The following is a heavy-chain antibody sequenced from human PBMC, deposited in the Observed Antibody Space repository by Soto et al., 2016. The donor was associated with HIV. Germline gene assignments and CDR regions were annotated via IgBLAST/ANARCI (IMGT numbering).Heavy chain of an antibody. V-gene: IGHV3-9*03. D-gene: IGHD5-12*01. CDR1: GFTFDDYG. Sequence: EVQLVESGGGLVQPGRSLRLSCAASGFTFDDYGMHWVRQAPGKGLEWVSGISWNSGSIGYADSVKGRFTISRDNAKNSLCLQMNSLRAEDMALYYCTKGGXGYRGRHAPYYFDYWGQGTLVTVSS. CDR3: TKGGXGYRGRHAPYYFDY. CDR2: ISWNSGSI. J-gene: IGHJ4*02.